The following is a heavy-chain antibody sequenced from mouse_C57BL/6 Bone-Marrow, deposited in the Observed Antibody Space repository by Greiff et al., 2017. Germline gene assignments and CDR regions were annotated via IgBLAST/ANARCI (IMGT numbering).Heavy chain of an antibody. J-gene: IGHJ3*01. V-gene: IGHV1-55*01. CDR1: GYTFTSYW. Sequence: QVQLQQPGAELVKPGASVKMSCKASGYTFTSYWITWVKQRPGQGLEWIGEIYPGSGSTNYNEKFKSKATLTVDKSSSTAYMQLSSLPSEDSAVYNCVRWNYDGSSSFADWGQGTLVTVSA. CDR2: IYPGSGST. CDR3: VRWNYDGSSSFAD. D-gene: IGHD1-1*01.